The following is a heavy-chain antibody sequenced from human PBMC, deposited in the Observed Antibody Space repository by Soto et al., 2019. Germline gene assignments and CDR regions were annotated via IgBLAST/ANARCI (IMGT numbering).Heavy chain of an antibody. V-gene: IGHV4-31*03. D-gene: IGHD3-22*01. J-gene: IGHJ2*01. Sequence: SETLSLTCTVSGGSISSGGYYWSWIRQHPGKGLEWIGYIYYSGSTYYNPSLKSRVTISVDPSKNQFSLKLSSVTAADTAVYYCARDKCLFDWYFDLGGRGTLVTVSS. CDR3: ARDKCLFDWYFDL. CDR1: GGSISSGGYY. CDR2: IYYSGST.